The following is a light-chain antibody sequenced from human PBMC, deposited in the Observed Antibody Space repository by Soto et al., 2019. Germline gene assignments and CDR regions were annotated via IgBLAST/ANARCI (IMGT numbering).Light chain of an antibody. V-gene: IGKV1-8*01. J-gene: IGKJ4*01. CDR2: DAS. CDR1: QGISSY. CDR3: QKYNSAPLT. Sequence: AIRLTQTPSSLSASTGDRVTITCRASQGISSYLGWYQQKPGKAPNLLIYDASTLHSGVPSRFSGSGSGTDFTLTISSLQPEDVAAYYCQKYNSAPLTFGGGTKVDI.